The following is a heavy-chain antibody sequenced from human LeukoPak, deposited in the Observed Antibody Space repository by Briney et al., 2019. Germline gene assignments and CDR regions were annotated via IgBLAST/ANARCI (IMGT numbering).Heavy chain of an antibody. V-gene: IGHV1-69*05. CDR2: IIPIFGTA. D-gene: IGHD3-3*01. Sequence: ASVKVFCKASGGTFSSYAISWVRQAPGQGLEWMGGIIPIFGTANYAQKFQGRVTITTDESTSTAYMELSSLRSEDTAVYYCARGRYYDFWSGPKHYYYYYMDVWGKGTTVTVSS. CDR3: ARGRYYDFWSGPKHYYYYYMDV. CDR1: GGTFSSYA. J-gene: IGHJ6*03.